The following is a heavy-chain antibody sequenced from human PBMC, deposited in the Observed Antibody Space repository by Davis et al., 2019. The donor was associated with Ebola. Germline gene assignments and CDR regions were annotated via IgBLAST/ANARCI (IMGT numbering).Heavy chain of an antibody. CDR1: GGSVSSGSYY. CDR2: IYYSGST. D-gene: IGHD5-12*01. J-gene: IGHJ4*02. Sequence: PSETLSLTCTVSGGSVSSGSYYWSWIRQPPGKGLEWIGYIYYSGSTNYNPSLKSRVTISVDTSKNQFSLKLSSVTAADTAVYYCARDGYGGDYWGQGTLVTVSS. CDR3: ARDGYGGDY. V-gene: IGHV4-61*01.